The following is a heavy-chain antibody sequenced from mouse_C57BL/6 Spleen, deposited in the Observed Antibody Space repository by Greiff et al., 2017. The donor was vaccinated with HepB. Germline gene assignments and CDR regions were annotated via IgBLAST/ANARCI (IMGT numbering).Heavy chain of an antibody. CDR1: GYAFTNYL. CDR3: ARWGDGYYYAMDY. V-gene: IGHV1-54*01. Sequence: VQLQQSGAELVRPGTSVKVSCKASGYAFTNYLIEWVKQRPGQGLEWIGVINPGSGGTNYNEKFKGKATLTADKSSSTAYMQLSSLTSEDSAVYFWARWGDGYYYAMDYWGQGTSVTVAS. D-gene: IGHD2-3*01. CDR2: INPGSGGT. J-gene: IGHJ4*01.